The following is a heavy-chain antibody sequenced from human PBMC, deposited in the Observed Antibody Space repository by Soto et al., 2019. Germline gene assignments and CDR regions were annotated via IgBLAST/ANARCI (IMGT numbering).Heavy chain of an antibody. V-gene: IGHV5-51*01. CDR2: IYPGDSDT. CDR1: GDSFTSYC. Sequence: PWQSLKISCNGSGDSFTSYCIGWALQMPGKGLEWMGIIYPGDSDTRYSPSFQGQVTISADKSISTAYVQWSSLKASDTAMYYCARQRYGGKYYYGMDVWGQGTTVTVSS. CDR3: ARQRYGGKYYYGMDV. D-gene: IGHD5-18*01. J-gene: IGHJ6*02.